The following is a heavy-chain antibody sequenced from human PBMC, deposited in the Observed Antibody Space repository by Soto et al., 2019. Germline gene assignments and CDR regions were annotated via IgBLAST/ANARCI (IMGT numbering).Heavy chain of an antibody. CDR2: ISGSGGST. D-gene: IGHD3-9*01. CDR1: GFTFSSYA. V-gene: IGHV3-23*01. CDR3: AKGGSITIFVSWFDP. Sequence: GGSLRLSCAASGFTFSSYAMSWVRQAPGKGLEWVSAISGSGGSTYYADSVKGRFTISRDNSKNTLYLQMNSLRAEDTAVYYCAKGGSITIFVSWFDPWGQGTLVTVSS. J-gene: IGHJ5*02.